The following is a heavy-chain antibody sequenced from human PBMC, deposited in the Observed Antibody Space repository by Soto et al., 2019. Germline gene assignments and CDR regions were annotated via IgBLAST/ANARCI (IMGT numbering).Heavy chain of an antibody. J-gene: IGHJ4*02. D-gene: IGHD5-12*01. CDR2: ISGSGGST. CDR1: GFTFGSYA. Sequence: SLRLSCAASGFTFGSYAMSWVRRAPGKGLEWVSAISGSGGSTYYADSVKGRFTISRDNSKNTLYLQMNSLRAEDTAVYYCAKGYGGYAYYFDYWGQGTLVTVSS. V-gene: IGHV3-23*01. CDR3: AKGYGGYAYYFDY.